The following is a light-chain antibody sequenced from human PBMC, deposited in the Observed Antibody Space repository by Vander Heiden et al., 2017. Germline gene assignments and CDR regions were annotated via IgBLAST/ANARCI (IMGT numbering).Light chain of an antibody. Sequence: QSVLTQPPSVSRAPGQRVTISCTGSRSNIGAGYDVHWYQQLPGTAPKLLIYGNSNRPSGVPDRFSGSKSGTSASLAITGLQAEDEADYYCQSYDSSLSGSVVFGGGTKLTVL. V-gene: IGLV1-40*01. CDR1: RSNIGAGYD. CDR2: GNS. J-gene: IGLJ2*01. CDR3: QSYDSSLSGSVV.